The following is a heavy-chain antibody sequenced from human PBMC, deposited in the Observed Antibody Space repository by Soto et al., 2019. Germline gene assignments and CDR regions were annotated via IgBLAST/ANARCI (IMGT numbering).Heavy chain of an antibody. D-gene: IGHD2-2*01. V-gene: IGHV3-21*01. J-gene: IGHJ6*02. CDR3: ARADRVLPAARVAYGMDG. CDR2: ISSSSSYI. CDR1: GFTFSSYS. Sequence: EVQLVESGGGLVKPGGSLRLSCAASGFTFSSYSMNWVRQAPGKGLEWVSSISSSSSYIYYADSVKGRFTISRDNAKNSLYLQMNSLRAEDTAVYYCARADRVLPAARVAYGMDGWGPGTTVTVSS.